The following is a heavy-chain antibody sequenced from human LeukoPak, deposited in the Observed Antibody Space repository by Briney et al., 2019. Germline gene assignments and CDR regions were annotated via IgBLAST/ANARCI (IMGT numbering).Heavy chain of an antibody. CDR2: INHSGST. V-gene: IGHV4-34*01. D-gene: IGHD6-13*01. J-gene: IGHJ5*02. CDR3: ARKWLGSSWFKRGWFDP. CDR1: GGSFSGYY. Sequence: SETLSLTCAVYGGSFSGYYWSWIRQPPGKGLEWIGEINHSGSTNYNPSLKSRVTISVDTSKNQLSLKLSSVTAADTAVYYCARKWLGSSWFKRGWFDPWGQGTLVTVSS.